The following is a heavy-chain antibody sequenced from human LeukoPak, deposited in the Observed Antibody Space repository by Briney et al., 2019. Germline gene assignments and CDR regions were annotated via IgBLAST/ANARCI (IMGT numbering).Heavy chain of an antibody. V-gene: IGHV3-74*01. J-gene: IGHJ4*02. CDR2: IHSDGSAT. D-gene: IGHD1-26*01. Sequence: GGSLRLSCAASGFTFSNYWMHWVRQAPGKGLVWVSRIHSDGSATYYADSVKGRFTISRDNAKNTLYLQMNSLRAEDTAVYYCARRHLPVEATGRDDYWGQGTLVSVSS. CDR1: GFTFSNYW. CDR3: ARRHLPVEATGRDDY.